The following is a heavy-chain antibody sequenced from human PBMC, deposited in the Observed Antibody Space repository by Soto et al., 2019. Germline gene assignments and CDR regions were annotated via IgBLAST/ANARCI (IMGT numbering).Heavy chain of an antibody. CDR2: ISGSGGST. D-gene: IGHD2-15*01. CDR1: GFTFSSYA. Sequence: GGSLRLSCAASGFTFSSYAMSWVRQAPGKGPEWVSAISGSGGSTYYADSVKGRFTISRDNSKNTLYLQMNSLRAEDTAVYYCAKADCSGGSCYYGMDVWGQGTTVTVSS. J-gene: IGHJ6*02. V-gene: IGHV3-23*01. CDR3: AKADCSGGSCYYGMDV.